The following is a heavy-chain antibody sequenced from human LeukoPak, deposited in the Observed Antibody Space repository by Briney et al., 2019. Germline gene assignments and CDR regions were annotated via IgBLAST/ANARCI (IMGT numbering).Heavy chain of an antibody. CDR1: GFNFNNYS. J-gene: IGHJ6*03. V-gene: IGHV3-48*01. CDR3: ARDETRYMDV. Sequence: GGSLRLSCVASGFNFNNYSLNWVRQAPGKGLEWVSYISSSSSTIYYADSVKGRFTISRDNAKNSLYLQMNSLRAEDTAVYYCARDETRYMDVWGKGTTVTVSS. CDR2: ISSSSSTI.